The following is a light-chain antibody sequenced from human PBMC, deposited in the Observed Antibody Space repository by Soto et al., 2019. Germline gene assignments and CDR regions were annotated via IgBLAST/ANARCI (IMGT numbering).Light chain of an antibody. J-gene: IGKJ4*01. V-gene: IGKV3-15*01. CDR3: QHYNKQPLT. CDR2: GTS. CDR1: QSISSD. Sequence: EIVMTQSPATLSVSPGESATLSCRASQSISSDLAWYQQKPGQTPRLLIYGTSTRAAGIPARFSGSGSGTDFTLTISSLQSEDFAVYYCQHYNKQPLTFGGGTKVEIK.